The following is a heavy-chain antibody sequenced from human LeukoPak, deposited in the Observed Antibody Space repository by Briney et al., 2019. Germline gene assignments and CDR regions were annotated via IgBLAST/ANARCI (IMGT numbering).Heavy chain of an antibody. Sequence: SETLSLTCTVSGGSISSSSYYWGWIRQPPGKGLEWIGSIYYSGSTFYNPSPKSRVTMSIDTSKNQFSLRLSSVTAADTAVYYCARPGFGDYALEYWGQGTLVTVSS. CDR1: GGSISSSSYY. CDR3: ARPGFGDYALEY. V-gene: IGHV4-39*01. D-gene: IGHD4-17*01. CDR2: IYYSGST. J-gene: IGHJ4*02.